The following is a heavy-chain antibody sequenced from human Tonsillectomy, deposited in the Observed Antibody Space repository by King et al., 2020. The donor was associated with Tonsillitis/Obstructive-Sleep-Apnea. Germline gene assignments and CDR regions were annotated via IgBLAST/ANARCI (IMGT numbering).Heavy chain of an antibody. V-gene: IGHV2-5*02. CDR2: IYWDDDK. CDR3: AHRGPANYYMDV. Sequence: TLKESGPTLVKPTQTLTLTCTFSGFSLSTSGVGVGWIRQPPGKALECLALIYWDDDKRYSPSLKSRLNNTKETSKNQVVLTMTNMDPVDTATYYCAHRGPANYYMDVWGKGTTVTVSS. J-gene: IGHJ6*03. CDR1: GFSLSTSGVG.